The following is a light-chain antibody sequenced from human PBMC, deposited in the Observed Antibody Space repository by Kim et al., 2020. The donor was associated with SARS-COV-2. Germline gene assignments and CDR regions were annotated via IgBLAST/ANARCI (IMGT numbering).Light chain of an antibody. Sequence: ENVLTQSPGTLSLSPGERATLSCRASQSVGSNYLAWYQQKPGQAPRLLIYGASSRATGIPDRFSGRGSGTDFTLSISRVEPEDFAVYYCQQYTYPVTFGQGTRLEIK. J-gene: IGKJ5*01. V-gene: IGKV3-20*01. CDR1: QSVGSNY. CDR2: GAS. CDR3: QQYTYPVT.